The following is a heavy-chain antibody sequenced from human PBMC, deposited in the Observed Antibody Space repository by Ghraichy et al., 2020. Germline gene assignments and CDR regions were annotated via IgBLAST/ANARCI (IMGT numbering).Heavy chain of an antibody. Sequence: SQTLSLTCTVSGGPISGYYWSWIRQSPGKGLEWIGYIYYSGSTSYNPSLKSRVTISVDTSKNQFSLNLNSVTAADTAVYYCARVVATISGERYYYYYMDVWGKGTTVTVSS. D-gene: IGHD5-12*01. CDR3: ARVVATISGERYYYYYMDV. V-gene: IGHV4-59*01. J-gene: IGHJ6*03. CDR1: GGPISGYY. CDR2: IYYSGST.